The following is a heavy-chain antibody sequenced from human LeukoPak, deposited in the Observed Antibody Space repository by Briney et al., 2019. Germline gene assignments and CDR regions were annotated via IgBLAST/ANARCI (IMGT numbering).Heavy chain of an antibody. V-gene: IGHV3-21*01. CDR2: ISSSSSYI. D-gene: IGHD3/OR15-3a*01. CDR3: ARVHWTDGAFDI. J-gene: IGHJ3*02. CDR1: GFTFSSYS. Sequence: GGSLRLSCAASGFTFSSYSMNWVRQAPGKGLEWVSSISSSSSYIYYADSAKGRFTISRDNAKNSLYLQMNSLRAEDTAVYYCARVHWTDGAFDIWGQGTMVTVSS.